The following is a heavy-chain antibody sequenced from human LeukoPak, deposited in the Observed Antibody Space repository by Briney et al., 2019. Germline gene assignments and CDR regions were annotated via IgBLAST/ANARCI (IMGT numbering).Heavy chain of an antibody. V-gene: IGHV4-39*01. CDR3: ARHPMDYGSGSYYDY. D-gene: IGHD3-10*01. J-gene: IGHJ4*02. Sequence: SETLSLTCTVSGGSISSSSYYWGWIRQPPGKGLEWIGSLHYSGSTYYNPSLKSRVTISVDTAKTQSSLKMSSVTAADTAVYYCARHPMDYGSGSYYDYWGQGTLVTVSP. CDR2: LHYSGST. CDR1: GGSISSSSYY.